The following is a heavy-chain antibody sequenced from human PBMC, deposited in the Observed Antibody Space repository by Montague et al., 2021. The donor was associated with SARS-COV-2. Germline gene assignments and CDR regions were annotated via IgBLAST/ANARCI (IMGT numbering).Heavy chain of an antibody. V-gene: IGHV4-4*02. CDR2: IYHSGST. D-gene: IGHD3-3*01. Sequence: SETLSLTCAVSGGSISSSNWWSWVRQPPGKGLEWIGEIYHSGSTNYNPSLKSRVTISVDKSKNQFSLKLSSVTAADTAVYYCARGYRRITICGVVIYDAFDIWGQGTMVTVSS. J-gene: IGHJ3*02. CDR3: ARGYRRITICGVVIYDAFDI. CDR1: GGSISSSNW.